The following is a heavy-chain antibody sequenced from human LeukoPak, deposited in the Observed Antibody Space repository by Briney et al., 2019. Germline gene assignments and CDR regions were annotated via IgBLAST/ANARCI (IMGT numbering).Heavy chain of an antibody. J-gene: IGHJ6*03. CDR3: AKQGALRQDYYMDI. CDR2: IIPIFGTP. V-gene: IGHV1-69*06. Sequence: ASVKVSCKASGASCSSYAISWVRQAPGQGLEWMGRIIPIFGTPNYAQRFQGRVTITADIVSSTAYMEVNNLTSEDTAVYFCAKQGALRQDYYMDIWGNGTTVTVSS. CDR1: GASCSSYA.